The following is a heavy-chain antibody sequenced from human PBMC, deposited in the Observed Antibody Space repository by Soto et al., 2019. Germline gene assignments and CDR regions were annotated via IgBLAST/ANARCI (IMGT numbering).Heavy chain of an antibody. Sequence: QLQLQESGSGLVKPSQTLSLTCAVSGGSISSGGYSWSWIRQPPGKGLEWIGYIYHSGSTYYNPSLKSRVTTSVDRSNNQFSRKLSSVTAADTAVYYCARESISPIPDAFDIWGQGTMVTVSS. CDR2: IYHSGST. V-gene: IGHV4-30-2*01. J-gene: IGHJ3*02. D-gene: IGHD2-2*02. CDR3: ARESISPIPDAFDI. CDR1: GGSISSGGYS.